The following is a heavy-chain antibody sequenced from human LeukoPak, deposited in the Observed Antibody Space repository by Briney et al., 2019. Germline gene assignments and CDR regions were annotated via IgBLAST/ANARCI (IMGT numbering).Heavy chain of an antibody. V-gene: IGHV4-61*02. Sequence: PSETLSLTCTVSGGSNSSGSYYWSWIRQPAGKGLEWIGRIYTSGSTNYNPSLKSRVTISVDTSKNQFSLKLSSVTAADTAVYYCARDGVVTDAFDIWGQGTMVTVSS. J-gene: IGHJ3*02. CDR3: ARDGVVTDAFDI. CDR1: GGSNSSGSYY. CDR2: IYTSGST. D-gene: IGHD2-21*02.